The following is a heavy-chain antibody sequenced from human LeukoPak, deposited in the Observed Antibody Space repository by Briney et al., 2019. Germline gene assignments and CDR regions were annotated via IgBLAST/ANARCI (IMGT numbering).Heavy chain of an antibody. V-gene: IGHV3-7*01. J-gene: IGHJ4*02. Sequence: GGSLRLSCAASGFTFTCCWMSWVRQTPGKGLEWVASIKQDGRKKFYADSVRGRFTISRDNAKNSPYLQVDSLRAEGTAVYYCARVPGVTRYFDSWGQGILVTVSS. CDR3: ARVPGVTRYFDS. D-gene: IGHD4-23*01. CDR2: IKQDGRKK. CDR1: GFTFTCCW.